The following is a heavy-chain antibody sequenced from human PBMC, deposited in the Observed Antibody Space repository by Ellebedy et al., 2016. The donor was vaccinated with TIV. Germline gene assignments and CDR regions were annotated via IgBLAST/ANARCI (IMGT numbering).Heavy chain of an antibody. CDR2: ISNDGTTT. Sequence: GESLKISCAASGFTFTNSWMHWVRQAPGKGLLWVSRISNDGTTTNYADSVKGRFTISRDNAKNTLYLQMNSLRVEDTALYYCARETGTLRFLEWAPTQLFDHWGQGMLVTVSS. CDR3: ARETGTLRFLEWAPTQLFDH. D-gene: IGHD3-3*01. J-gene: IGHJ4*02. V-gene: IGHV3-74*01. CDR1: GFTFTNSW.